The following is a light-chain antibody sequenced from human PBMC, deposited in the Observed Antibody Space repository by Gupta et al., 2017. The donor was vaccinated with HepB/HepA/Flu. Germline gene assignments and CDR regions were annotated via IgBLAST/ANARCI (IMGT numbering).Light chain of an antibody. V-gene: IGKV1-33*01. CDR2: DVS. J-gene: IGKJ3*01. CDR3: QQYDNLPIFT. Sequence: DIQMTQSPSSLSASVGDRVTITCQASQDISNYLNWYQQKPGKAPKLLIYDVSNLETGVPSRFSGSRYGTDFTFTISSRQPEDIAAYYCQQYDNLPIFTFGHGTKVDIK. CDR1: QDISNY.